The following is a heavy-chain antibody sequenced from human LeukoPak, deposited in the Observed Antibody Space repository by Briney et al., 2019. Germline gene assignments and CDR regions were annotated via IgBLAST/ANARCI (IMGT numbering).Heavy chain of an antibody. D-gene: IGHD2/OR15-2a*01. V-gene: IGHV4-39*07. CDR1: GDSIGSTRYS. Sequence: SETLSLTCTVSGDSIGSTRYSWGWIRQPPGKGLEWIVSIYYSGSTYYNPSLRRRATISVDTSKNQFSLKLTSVTAPDTAVYYCAITPGPFDSTTNYYPFDYWGQGTLVTASS. CDR3: AITPGPFDSTTNYYPFDY. J-gene: IGHJ4*02. CDR2: IYYSGST.